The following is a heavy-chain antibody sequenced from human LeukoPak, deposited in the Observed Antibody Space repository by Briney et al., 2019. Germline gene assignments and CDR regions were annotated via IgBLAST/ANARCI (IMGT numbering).Heavy chain of an antibody. CDR2: ISWNGGST. Sequence: GGSLRLSCAASGFTFDDYAMHWVRQAPGKGLEWVSLISWNGGSTYYADSVKGRFTISRDSSKNSLYLQMNSLRAEDTALYYCAKDMAAYYYASGNIDYWGQGTLVTVSS. D-gene: IGHD3-10*01. J-gene: IGHJ4*02. CDR3: AKDMAAYYYASGNIDY. V-gene: IGHV3-43D*03. CDR1: GFTFDDYA.